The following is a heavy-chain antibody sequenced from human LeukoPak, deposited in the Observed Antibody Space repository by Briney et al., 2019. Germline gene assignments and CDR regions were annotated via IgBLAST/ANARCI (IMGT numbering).Heavy chain of an antibody. J-gene: IGHJ6*02. CDR1: GYTFTSYG. D-gene: IGHD3-9*01. CDR2: ISAYNGNT. CDR3: ASVYDIFYGMDV. V-gene: IGHV1-18*01. Sequence: ASVKVSCKASGYTFTSYGISWVRQAPGQGLEWMGWISAYNGNTNYAQKLQGRVTMTTDTSTSTAYMELSSLRSEDTAVYYCASVYDIFYGMDVWGQGTTVTVSS.